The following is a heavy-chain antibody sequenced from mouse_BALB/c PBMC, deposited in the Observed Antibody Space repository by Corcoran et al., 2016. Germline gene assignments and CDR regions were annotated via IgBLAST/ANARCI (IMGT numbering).Heavy chain of an antibody. Sequence: DVQLQESGPGLVKPSQSLSLTCSVTGYSITSGFYWNWIRQFPGNKLEWMGYIGYDGSDNSNPSLKNRISSTRYTSKNQFFLKLNSVTTEDTTTYYCAREVYYGSSYCFAYWGQGTLVTVSA. D-gene: IGHD1-1*01. CDR1: GYSITSGFY. J-gene: IGHJ3*01. CDR3: AREVYYGSSYCFAY. CDR2: IGYDGSD. V-gene: IGHV3-6*02.